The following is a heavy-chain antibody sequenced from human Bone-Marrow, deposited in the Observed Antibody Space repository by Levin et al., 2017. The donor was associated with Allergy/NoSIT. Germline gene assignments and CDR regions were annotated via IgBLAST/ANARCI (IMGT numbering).Heavy chain of an antibody. CDR3: ARGQPDIMRYAMDV. D-gene: IGHD3-16*01. CDR1: GDSVSSNTAT. CDR2: TYYRSQWYS. J-gene: IGHJ6*02. Sequence: SETPSLTCVISGDSVSSNTATWSWIRQSPSRGLEWLGRTYYRSQWYSDFAVSVRSRITINPDTSKNQFSLQLNSVTPEDTAVYYCARGQPDIMRYAMDVWGQGTTVTVSS. V-gene: IGHV6-1*01.